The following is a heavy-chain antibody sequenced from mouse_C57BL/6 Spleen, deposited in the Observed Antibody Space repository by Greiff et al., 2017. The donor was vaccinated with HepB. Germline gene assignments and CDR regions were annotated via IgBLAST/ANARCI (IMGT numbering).Heavy chain of an antibody. CDR2: IWSGGST. J-gene: IGHJ1*03. CDR3: ARGDWDGYFDV. D-gene: IGHD4-1*01. V-gene: IGHV2-2*01. Sequence: VQLVESGPGLVQPSQSLSITCTVSGFSLTSYGVHWVRQSPGKGLEWLGVIWSGGSTDYNAAFISRLSISKDNSKSQVFFKMNSLQADDTAIYYCARGDWDGYFDVWGTGTTVTVSS. CDR1: GFSLTSYG.